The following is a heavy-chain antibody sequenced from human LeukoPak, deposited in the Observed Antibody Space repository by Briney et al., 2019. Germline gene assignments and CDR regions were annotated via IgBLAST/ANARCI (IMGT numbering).Heavy chain of an antibody. J-gene: IGHJ5*02. CDR2: INPSGGST. V-gene: IGHV1-46*01. CDR3: ARALPHRRLMDTTMEQHWFDP. D-gene: IGHD5-18*01. CDR1: GYIFTSYF. Sequence: ASVKVSCKASGYIFTSYFMHWVRQAPGQGLEWMGLINPSGGSTRYAQKFQGRVTMIRDMSTSTVYMELSSLRSEDTAVYYCARALPHRRLMDTTMEQHWFDPWGQGTLVTASS.